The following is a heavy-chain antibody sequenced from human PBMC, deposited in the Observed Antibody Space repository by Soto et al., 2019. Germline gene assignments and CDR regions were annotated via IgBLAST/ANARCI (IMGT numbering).Heavy chain of an antibody. D-gene: IGHD2-21*02. CDR3: ARDRAPFCGGDCGLVDV. Sequence: GGSLRLSCAASGFNFNNFGMNWFRQAPGKGLEWVSSIRTSSSYIYYAESVKGRFAISRDNAKKSLYLEMNRLGVEDTAVYYCARDRAPFCGGDCGLVDVWGQGTSVTVS. J-gene: IGHJ6*02. CDR2: IRTSSSYI. V-gene: IGHV3-21*01. CDR1: GFNFNNFG.